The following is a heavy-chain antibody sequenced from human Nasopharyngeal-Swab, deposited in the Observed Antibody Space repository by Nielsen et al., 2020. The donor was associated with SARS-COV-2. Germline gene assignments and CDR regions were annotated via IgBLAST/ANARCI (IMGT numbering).Heavy chain of an antibody. CDR2: ISGSGRSI. D-gene: IGHD2-21*02. CDR1: GFDFSTYG. J-gene: IGHJ3*02. Sequence: GESLKISCTASGFDFSTYGMNWVRQTPGKGVECISFISGSGRSIYYADSVRGRFTISRDNTKNSLYLQMDSLRDEDTAAYYCARVFRVVTTRDAFDIWGQGTKVIVSS. V-gene: IGHV3-48*02. CDR3: ARVFRVVTTRDAFDI.